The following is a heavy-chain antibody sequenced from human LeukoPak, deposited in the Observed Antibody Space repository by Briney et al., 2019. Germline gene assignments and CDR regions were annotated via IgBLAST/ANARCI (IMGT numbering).Heavy chain of an antibody. J-gene: IGHJ5*02. D-gene: IGHD2-2*01. CDR3: ARQSRIGWFDP. V-gene: IGHV5-51*01. CDR2: IYPGDSYT. Sequence: AGESLKISCKGSGYNFDTYWIAWVRQMPGKGLEWMGIIYPGDSYTKYSPSLQGQVTISADKSISTAYLQWSSLKASDSAIYFCARQSRIGWFDPWGQGTLVTVSS. CDR1: GYNFDTYW.